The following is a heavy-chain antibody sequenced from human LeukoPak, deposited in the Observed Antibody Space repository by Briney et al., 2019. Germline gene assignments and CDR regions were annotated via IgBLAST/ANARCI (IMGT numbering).Heavy chain of an antibody. Sequence: ASVKVSCKASGYTLPRYDINWVRRASGKGLEWMGWMNPSSGNTGYAQKFHGRVTMARNTSISTAYMELSSLRSEDTAVYYCARAPMKGWLGPYYYDYYMDVWGKGTTVTVSS. J-gene: IGHJ6*03. CDR1: GYTLPRYD. D-gene: IGHD6-19*01. V-gene: IGHV1-8*01. CDR2: MNPSSGNT. CDR3: ARAPMKGWLGPYYYDYYMDV.